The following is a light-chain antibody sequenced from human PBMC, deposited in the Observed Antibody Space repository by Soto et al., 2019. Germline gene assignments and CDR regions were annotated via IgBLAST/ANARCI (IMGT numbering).Light chain of an antibody. Sequence: EIVMTQSPDTLSVSPGERATLSCRASQSIGTNLGWYQQRPGQSPRLLIYDASARATGIPARFSGSGSGTEFTLAISSLQSEDFAIYYCQQYKDWPPMYTFGQGTKLEIK. CDR2: DAS. J-gene: IGKJ2*01. V-gene: IGKV3-15*01. CDR3: QQYKDWPPMYT. CDR1: QSIGTN.